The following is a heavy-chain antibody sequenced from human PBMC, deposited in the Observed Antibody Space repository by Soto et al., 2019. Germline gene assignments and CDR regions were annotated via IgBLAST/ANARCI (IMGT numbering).Heavy chain of an antibody. J-gene: IGHJ4*02. CDR1: GFTFSNYA. V-gene: IGHV3-23*01. D-gene: IGHD3-10*01. Sequence: EVQLLESGGGLVQPGGSLRLSCAASGFTFSNYAMIWVRQAPGKGLEWVSGISGSGGSTYYAVSVKGRFTISRDNSKNTLYLQVNSLRAEDTAVYYCAKGPLDYGSRPEYWGQGTLVTVSS. CDR2: ISGSGGST. CDR3: AKGPLDYGSRPEY.